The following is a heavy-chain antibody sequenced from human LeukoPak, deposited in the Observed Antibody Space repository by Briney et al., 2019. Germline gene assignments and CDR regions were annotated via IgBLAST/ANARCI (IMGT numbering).Heavy chain of an antibody. CDR1: GGSISSSSYY. CDR2: IYYSGST. D-gene: IGHD3-10*01. Sequence: SETLSLTCTVSGGSISSSSYYWGWIRQPPGKGLEWIGSIYYSGSTYYNPSLKSRVTISVDTSKNQFSLKLSSVTAADTAMYAREGSGSYYIDYWGQGTLVTVSS. J-gene: IGHJ4*02. CDR3: EGSGSYYIDY. V-gene: IGHV4-39*07.